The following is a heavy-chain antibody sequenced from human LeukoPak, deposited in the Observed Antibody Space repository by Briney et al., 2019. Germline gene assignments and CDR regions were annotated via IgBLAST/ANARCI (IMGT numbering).Heavy chain of an antibody. J-gene: IGHJ6*03. CDR3: AREIYYYGSGSYPGPHTDV. CDR2: IYSGGST. D-gene: IGHD3-10*01. Sequence: GGSLRLSCAASGFTVSSNYMSWVRQAPGKGLEWVSVIYSGGSTYYADSVKGRFTISRDNSKNTLYLQMNSLRAEDTAVYYCAREIYYYGSGSYPGPHTDVWGKGTTVTVSS. CDR1: GFTVSSNY. V-gene: IGHV3-66*02.